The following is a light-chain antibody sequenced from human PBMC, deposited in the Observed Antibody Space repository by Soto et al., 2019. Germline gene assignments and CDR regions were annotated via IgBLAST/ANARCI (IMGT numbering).Light chain of an antibody. V-gene: IGKV1-17*01. CDR3: QQYDNSRT. CDR2: VAS. CDR1: QDIRND. Sequence: DIQMTQSPSSLSAFVGDRVTITCRASQDIRNDLGWYQHKPGNAPKRLIYVASRLQNGVPSRFSGSGSGTEFTLTISSLQPEDFGIYYCQQYDNSRTFGQGTKVDIK. J-gene: IGKJ1*01.